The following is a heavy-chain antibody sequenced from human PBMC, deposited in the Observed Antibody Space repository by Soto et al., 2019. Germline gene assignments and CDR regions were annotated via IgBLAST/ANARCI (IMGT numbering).Heavy chain of an antibody. J-gene: IGHJ3*02. CDR3: AKVKMIFGVANAFDI. D-gene: IGHD3-3*01. CDR1: GFTFSSYG. V-gene: IGHV3-30*18. CDR2: ISYDGSNK. Sequence: GGSLRLSCAASGFTFSSYGMHWVRQAPGKGLEWVSFISYDGSNKYYADSVKGRFTISRDISKNTLDLQMNSLRAEDTAVYYCAKVKMIFGVANAFDIWGQGTMVTVSS.